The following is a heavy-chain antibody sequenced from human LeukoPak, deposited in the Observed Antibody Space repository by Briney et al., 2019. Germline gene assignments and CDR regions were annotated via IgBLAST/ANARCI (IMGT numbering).Heavy chain of an antibody. Sequence: SGPTLVKPTQTLTLTCSFSGFSLSTREVGVGWIRQPPGKALEWLAVIYWNDDKRYSPSLENRLTITKDTSKNQVVLTMTNMDPVDTATYYCAHQRKIGHCDSTSCLGDMDVWGQGTTVSVSS. CDR1: GFSLSTREVG. J-gene: IGHJ6*02. D-gene: IGHD2-2*01. CDR2: IYWNDDK. CDR3: AHQRKIGHCDSTSCLGDMDV. V-gene: IGHV2-5*01.